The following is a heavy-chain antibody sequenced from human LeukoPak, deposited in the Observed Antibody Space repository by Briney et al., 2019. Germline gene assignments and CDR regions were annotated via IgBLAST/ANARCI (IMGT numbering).Heavy chain of an antibody. V-gene: IGHV3-30*02. J-gene: IGHJ6*02. CDR1: GFTFTNYG. Sequence: GGSLRPSCTTSGFTFTNYGINWVRQAPGKGLEWVAAIWYDGSKTSYTDSVKGRFTISRDNSKITVYLQMNSLKAEDTAVYYCAKELYNYGDYGAEGLDVGGQGTTVTVS. CDR2: IWYDGSKT. D-gene: IGHD4-17*01. CDR3: AKELYNYGDYGAEGLDV.